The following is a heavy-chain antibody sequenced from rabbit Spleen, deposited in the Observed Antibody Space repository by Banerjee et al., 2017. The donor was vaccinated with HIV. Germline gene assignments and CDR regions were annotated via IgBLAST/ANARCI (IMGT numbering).Heavy chain of an antibody. Sequence: QSLEESGGDLVKPGASLTLTCKASGFSFSSGYDMCWVRQAPGKGLEWIGCMRINGGGAWYANWAKGRFTISKTSSTTMTLQMTTLTAADTAAYFCAKDIDQLWYLNLWGPGTLVTVS. CDR1: GFSFSSGYD. D-gene: IGHD1-1*01. CDR3: AKDIDQLWYLNL. CDR2: MRINGGGA. V-gene: IGHV1S40*01. J-gene: IGHJ4*01.